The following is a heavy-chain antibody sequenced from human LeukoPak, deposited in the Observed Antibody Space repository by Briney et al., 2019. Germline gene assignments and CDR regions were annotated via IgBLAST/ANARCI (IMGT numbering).Heavy chain of an antibody. V-gene: IGHV4-59*01. CDR3: AKGGPEASAGLSWFDP. Sequence: PSETLSLTCTVSGGSTNFYYWHWMRQPPGKGLEWIGHTFYSGNVKYNPSLESRVTISVDRSKNQISLNLNSVTAADTAVYYCAKGGPEASAGLSWFDPWGQGTLVTVSS. CDR1: GGSTNFYY. D-gene: IGHD1-14*01. CDR2: TFYSGNV. J-gene: IGHJ5*02.